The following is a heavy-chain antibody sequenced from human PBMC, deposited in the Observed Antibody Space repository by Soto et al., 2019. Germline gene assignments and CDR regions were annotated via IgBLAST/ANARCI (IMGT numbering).Heavy chain of an antibody. D-gene: IGHD3-3*01. V-gene: IGHV5-10-1*01. CDR1: GYSFTSYW. CDR2: IDPSDSYT. J-gene: IGHJ6*02. CDR3: ARIRITIFGVVPEPYYYGMDV. Sequence: LGESLKISCKGSGYSFTSYWISWVRQMPGKGLEWMGRIDPSDSYTNYSPSFQGHVTISADKSISTAYLQWSSLKASDTAMYYCARIRITIFGVVPEPYYYGMDVWGQGTTVTVSS.